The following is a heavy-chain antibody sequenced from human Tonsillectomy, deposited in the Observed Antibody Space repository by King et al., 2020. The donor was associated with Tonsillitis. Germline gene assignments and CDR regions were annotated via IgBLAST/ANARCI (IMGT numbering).Heavy chain of an antibody. CDR3: ARHRVTHSYYYGMDV. CDR1: GGSISGYY. V-gene: IGHV4-59*01. D-gene: IGHD2-21*02. CDR2: IYYSGST. Sequence: VQLQESGPGLVKPSETLSLTCTVSGGSISGYYWSWIRQPPGKGLEWIGYIYYSGSTNYNPSLKSRVTISVDTSKNQFSLKLSSVTAADTAVYYCARHRVTHSYYYGMDVWGQGTTVTVSS. J-gene: IGHJ6*02.